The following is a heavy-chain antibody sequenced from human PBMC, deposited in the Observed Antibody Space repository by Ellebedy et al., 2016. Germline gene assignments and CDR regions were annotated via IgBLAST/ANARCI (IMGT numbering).Heavy chain of an antibody. J-gene: IGHJ3*02. CDR1: GFTFSSYW. CDR2: INSDGSST. Sequence: GESLKISCAASGFTFSSYWMHWVRQAPGKGLVWVSRINSDGSSTSYADSVKGRFTISRDNAKNTLYLQMNSLRAEDTAVYYCARDFTARDAFDIWGQGTMVTVSS. D-gene: IGHD6-25*01. CDR3: ARDFTARDAFDI. V-gene: IGHV3-74*01.